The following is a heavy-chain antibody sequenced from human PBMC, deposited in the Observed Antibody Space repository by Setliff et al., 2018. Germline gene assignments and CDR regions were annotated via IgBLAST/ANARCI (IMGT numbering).Heavy chain of an antibody. Sequence: SETLSLTCSVSGGAVSGDYWTWIRQPPGKGLEYIGYINYSGSTNYNPSLKSRVTISGDTSKNQVSLKLSSVTAADTAVYYCARGSVGGDSHYFDTWGQGTLVTVSS. V-gene: IGHV4-59*02. CDR2: INYSGST. J-gene: IGHJ4*02. CDR3: ARGSVGGDSHYFDT. CDR1: GGAVSGDY. D-gene: IGHD2-21*02.